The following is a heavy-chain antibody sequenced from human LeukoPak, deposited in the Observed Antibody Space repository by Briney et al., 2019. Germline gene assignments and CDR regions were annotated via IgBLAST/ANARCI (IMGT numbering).Heavy chain of an antibody. Sequence: SVKVSCKASGGTFSSYAISWVRQAPGQGLEWMGRIIPILGIANYAQKFQGRVTITADKSTSTAYVELSSRRSEDTAVYYCARVRGRDCSGGSCYSHRRTNYYYGMDVWGQGTTVTVSS. V-gene: IGHV1-69*04. J-gene: IGHJ6*02. D-gene: IGHD2-15*01. CDR3: ARVRGRDCSGGSCYSHRRTNYYYGMDV. CDR2: IIPILGIA. CDR1: GGTFSSYA.